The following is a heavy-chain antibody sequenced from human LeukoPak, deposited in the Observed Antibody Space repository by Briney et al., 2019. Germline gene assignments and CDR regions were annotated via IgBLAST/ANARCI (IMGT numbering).Heavy chain of an antibody. J-gene: IGHJ4*02. Sequence: GASVKVSCKASGYTFTGYYMHWVRQAPGQGLEWMGWINPNSGGTNYAQKFQGRVTMTRDTSISTAYMELSRLRSDDTAVYYCARVVGVLAAASFDYWGQGTLVTVSS. CDR2: INPNSGGT. CDR1: GYTFTGYY. CDR3: ARVVGVLAAASFDY. V-gene: IGHV1-2*02. D-gene: IGHD6-13*01.